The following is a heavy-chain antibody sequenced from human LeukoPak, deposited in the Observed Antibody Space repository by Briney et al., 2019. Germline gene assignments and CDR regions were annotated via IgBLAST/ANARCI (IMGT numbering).Heavy chain of an antibody. CDR2: IYYSGST. D-gene: IGHD5-12*01. CDR3: ARQSGYERGYDFVDY. V-gene: IGHV4-39*01. J-gene: IGHJ4*02. CDR1: GGSISSSSYY. Sequence: SETLSLTCTVSGGSISSSSYYWGWIRQPPGKGLEWIGSIYYSGSTYYNPSLKGRVTISVDTSKNQFSLKLSSVTAADTAVYYCARQSGYERGYDFVDYWGQGTLVTVSS.